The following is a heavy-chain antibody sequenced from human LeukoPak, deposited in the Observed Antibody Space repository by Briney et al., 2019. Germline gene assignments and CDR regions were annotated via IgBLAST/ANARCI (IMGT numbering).Heavy chain of an antibody. D-gene: IGHD2-2*01. CDR2: VYSSGST. CDR3: VRQAYCSSTSCYPFHY. CDR1: GGSISGYY. J-gene: IGHJ4*02. Sequence: PSETLSLTCTVSGGSISGYYWGWIRQPPGKGLEWIGHVYSSGSTTYNPSLKSRVTISVDTSKNQFSLKLSSVTAADTAVYYCVRQAYCSSTSCYPFHYWGQGTLVTVSS. V-gene: IGHV4-59*01.